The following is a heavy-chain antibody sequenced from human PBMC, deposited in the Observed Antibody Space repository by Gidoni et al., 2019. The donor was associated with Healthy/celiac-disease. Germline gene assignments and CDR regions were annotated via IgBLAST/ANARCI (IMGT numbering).Heavy chain of an antibody. CDR1: GFTFSSYG. V-gene: IGHV3-30*02. CDR3: AKDFGAGEIDY. Sequence: QVQLVESGGGVVQPGGSLRLSCAASGFTFSSYGMHWVRQAPGKGLEWVAFIRYDGSNKYYADSVKGRFTISRDNSKNTLYLQMNSLRAEDTAVYYCAKDFGAGEIDYWGQGTLVTVSS. D-gene: IGHD3-10*01. CDR2: IRYDGSNK. J-gene: IGHJ4*02.